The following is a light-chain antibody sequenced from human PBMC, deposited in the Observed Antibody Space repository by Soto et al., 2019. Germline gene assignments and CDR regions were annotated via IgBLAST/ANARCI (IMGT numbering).Light chain of an antibody. Sequence: DIQMTQSPSTLSASVGNRVTITCRASQSISGWLAWYQQKPGKATKLLIYKASSLESGVPSTFSGSGSGTEFTLTISSLQPDDFATYYCQQYNSYSWTFGQGTKVEI. J-gene: IGKJ1*01. CDR1: QSISGW. CDR3: QQYNSYSWT. V-gene: IGKV1-5*03. CDR2: KAS.